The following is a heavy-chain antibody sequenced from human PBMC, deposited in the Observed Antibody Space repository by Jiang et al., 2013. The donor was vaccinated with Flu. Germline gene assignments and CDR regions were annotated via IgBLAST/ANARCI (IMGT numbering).Heavy chain of an antibody. CDR1: SSGGYV. Sequence: SSGGYVLELDPPAPREGLEWIGYIYYSGFTYYNPSLKSRVTMSLDTSKNQFSLKLSSVTAADTAFYYCARGDQQLIKAFDIWGQGTMVTVSS. J-gene: IGHJ3*02. CDR3: ARGDQQLIKAFDI. D-gene: IGHD2-2*01. V-gene: IGHV4-31*02. CDR2: IYYSGFT.